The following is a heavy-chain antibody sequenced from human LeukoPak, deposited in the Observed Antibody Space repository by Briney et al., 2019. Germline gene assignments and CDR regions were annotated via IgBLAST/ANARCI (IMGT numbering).Heavy chain of an antibody. CDR1: GYTFTGYF. CDR3: ARVHATGYFSLDLGY. D-gene: IGHD3-9*01. CDR2: INPNTGGT. J-gene: IGHJ4*02. V-gene: IGHV1-2*02. Sequence: GASVKVSCKASGYTFTGYFMHWVRQAPGHGLDWMGWINPNTGGTKYAQKFQGRVTMTRDTSIGTAYMELSTVTSDDTAVYFCARVHATGYFSLDLGYWGQGTLVTVSS.